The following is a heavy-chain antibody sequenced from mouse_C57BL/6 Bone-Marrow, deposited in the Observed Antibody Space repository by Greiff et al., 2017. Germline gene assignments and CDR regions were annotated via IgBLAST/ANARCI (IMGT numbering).Heavy chain of an antibody. CDR3: ARFYYSTYYAMDY. CDR2: ISSGSSTI. J-gene: IGHJ4*01. Sequence: EVQLQESGGGLVKPGGSLKLSCAASGFTFSDYGMHWVRQAPEKGLEWVAYISSGSSTIYYADTVKGRFTISRDNAKNTLFLQMTSLRSEDTAMYYCARFYYSTYYAMDYWGQGTSVTVSS. D-gene: IGHD2-5*01. CDR1: GFTFSDYG. V-gene: IGHV5-17*01.